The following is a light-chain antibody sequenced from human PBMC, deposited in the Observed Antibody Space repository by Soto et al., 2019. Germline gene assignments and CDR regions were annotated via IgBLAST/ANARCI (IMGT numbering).Light chain of an antibody. CDR2: KDT. CDR1: VLAKKY. V-gene: IGLV3-27*01. CDR3: YSGTDNTRI. Sequence: SSELTQPSSVSVSPGQTARITCSGDVLAKKYARWFQQKAGQAPMLVIYKDTERPSGIPERFSGSSSSSGTTVTLTISGAQVEDEADYYCYSGTDNTRIFGGGTKLTV. J-gene: IGLJ2*01.